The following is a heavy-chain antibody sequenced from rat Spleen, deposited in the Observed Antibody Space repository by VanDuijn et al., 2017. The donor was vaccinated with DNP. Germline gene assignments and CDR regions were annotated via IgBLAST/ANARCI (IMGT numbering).Heavy chain of an antibody. Sequence: EVQLVESGGGLVQPGRSLKLSCAASGFTFSDYYMAWVRQAPTMGLEWVAYISYDGGSAYCRDSVKGRFTISRDNANGSLHLQIDSLRSEDTATYYCATGVYGGYEDWFAYWGQGTLVTVSS. J-gene: IGHJ3*01. CDR2: ISYDGGSA. CDR1: GFTFSDYY. D-gene: IGHD1-11*01. V-gene: IGHV5-20*01. CDR3: ATGVYGGYEDWFAY.